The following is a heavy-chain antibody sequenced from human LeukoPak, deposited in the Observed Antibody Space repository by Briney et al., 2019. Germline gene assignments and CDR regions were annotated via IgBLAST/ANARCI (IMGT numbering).Heavy chain of an antibody. D-gene: IGHD2-2*02. V-gene: IGHV4-59*01. Sequence: PSETLSLTCTVSGGSISSYYWSWIRQPPGKGLEWIGYIYCSGSTNYNPSLKSRVTISVDTSKNQFSLKLSSVTAADTAVYYCARDRGYCSSTSCYNYFDYWGQGTLVTVSS. CDR2: IYCSGST. CDR3: ARDRGYCSSTSCYNYFDY. J-gene: IGHJ4*02. CDR1: GGSISSYY.